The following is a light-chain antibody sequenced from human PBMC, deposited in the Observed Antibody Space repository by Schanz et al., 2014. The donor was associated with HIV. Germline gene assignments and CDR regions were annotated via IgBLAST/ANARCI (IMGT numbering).Light chain of an antibody. CDR3: QQTYSAPWA. Sequence: DLQMTQSPSSLSAAVGDRVTITCRAGQSIGTNVNWYQQKPGKAPKLLIYAASSLQSGVPSRFSGSGSGTDFTLTISSLQPEDFATYYCQQTYSAPWAFGQGTKVEIK. V-gene: IGKV1-39*01. J-gene: IGKJ1*01. CDR1: QSIGTN. CDR2: AAS.